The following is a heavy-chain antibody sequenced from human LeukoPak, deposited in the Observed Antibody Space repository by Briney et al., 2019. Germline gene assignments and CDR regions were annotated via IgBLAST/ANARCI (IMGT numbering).Heavy chain of an antibody. J-gene: IGHJ3*02. CDR1: GFTVSSNY. CDR2: MYDGGAA. CDR3: ARKFYYESSGSDAFDI. Sequence: GGSLRLSCAASGFTVSSNYMSWVRQAPGKGLEWVSVMYDGGAAYYADSVKGRFTISRDNSKNTLFLQMNSLTAEDTAVYYCARKFYYESSGSDAFDIWGQGTMVTVSS. V-gene: IGHV3-53*01. D-gene: IGHD3-22*01.